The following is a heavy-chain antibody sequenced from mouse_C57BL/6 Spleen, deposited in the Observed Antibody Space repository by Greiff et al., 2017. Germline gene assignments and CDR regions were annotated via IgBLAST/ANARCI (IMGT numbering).Heavy chain of an antibody. D-gene: IGHD2-3*01. J-gene: IGHJ3*01. CDR1: GYTFTSYG. Sequence: QVQLQQSGAELARPGASVKLSCKASGYTFTSYGISWVKQRTGQGLEWIGEIYPRSGNTYYNEKFKGKATLTADKSSSTAYMELRSLTSEDSAVYFCARTPQDDGYSAWFAYWGQGTLVTVSA. V-gene: IGHV1-81*01. CDR2: IYPRSGNT. CDR3: ARTPQDDGYSAWFAY.